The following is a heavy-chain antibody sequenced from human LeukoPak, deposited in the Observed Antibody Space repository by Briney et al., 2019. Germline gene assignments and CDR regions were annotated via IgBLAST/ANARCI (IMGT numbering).Heavy chain of an antibody. Sequence: ASVKVSCKASGYTFTNYGISWVRQAPGQGLERMGWISAYNGNTNYEQKLQGRVTMTTDTTANTAYMELRGLRSDDTAVYYCARNVIVGAVFDNWGQGTLVTVSS. CDR2: ISAYNGNT. D-gene: IGHD1-26*01. J-gene: IGHJ4*02. V-gene: IGHV1-18*01. CDR1: GYTFTNYG. CDR3: ARNVIVGAVFDN.